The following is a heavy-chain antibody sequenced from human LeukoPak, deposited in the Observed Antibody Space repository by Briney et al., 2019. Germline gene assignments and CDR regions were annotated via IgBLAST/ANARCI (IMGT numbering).Heavy chain of an antibody. CDR3: AKGGYTSHYDY. D-gene: IGHD5-12*01. CDR2: IRATAGTT. V-gene: IGHV3-23*01. J-gene: IGHJ4*02. CDR1: GFTFSSYA. Sequence: GGSLRLSCAASGFTFSSYAMTWVRQAPGKGLQWVSTIRATAGTTYYTDSVKGRFTISRDSSKNTVFLQMNSLRAEDTAVYYCAKGGYTSHYDYWGQGILVTVSS.